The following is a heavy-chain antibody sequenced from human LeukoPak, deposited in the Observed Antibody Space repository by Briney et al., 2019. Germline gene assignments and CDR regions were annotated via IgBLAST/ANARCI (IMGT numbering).Heavy chain of an antibody. J-gene: IGHJ1*01. Sequence: PSETLSLTCTVSGGSISSSSYYWGWIRQPPGKGLEWIGSIYYSGSTYYNPSLKSRVIISVDTSKNQFSLKLSSVTAADTAVYYCARRDSSGWVKYFQHWGQGTLVTVSS. CDR2: IYYSGST. CDR1: GGSISSSSYY. D-gene: IGHD6-19*01. V-gene: IGHV4-39*01. CDR3: ARRDSSGWVKYFQH.